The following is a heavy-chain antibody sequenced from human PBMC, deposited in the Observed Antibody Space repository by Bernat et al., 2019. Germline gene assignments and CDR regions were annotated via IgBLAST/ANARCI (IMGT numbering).Heavy chain of an antibody. V-gene: IGHV3-33*01. Sequence: QAQLVESGGGVVQPGRSLRLSCAASGFTFSSYGMHWVRQAPGKGLEWVAVIWYDGSNKYYADSVKGRFTISRDNSKNTLYLQMNSLRAEDTAVYYCAREKRAADAFDIWGQGTMVTVSS. CDR1: GFTFSSYG. CDR2: IWYDGSNK. CDR3: AREKRAADAFDI. J-gene: IGHJ3*02.